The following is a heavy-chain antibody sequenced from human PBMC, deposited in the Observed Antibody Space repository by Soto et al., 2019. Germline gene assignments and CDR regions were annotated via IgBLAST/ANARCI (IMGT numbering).Heavy chain of an antibody. CDR2: IYYSGST. V-gene: IGHV4-39*01. CDR3: ARLQGGAFDI. D-gene: IGHD2-15*01. J-gene: IGHJ3*02. Sequence: TSETLSLTCAVSGDSFGSGSYYWAWIRQPPGKGLEWIVNIYYSGSTYYNPSLKSRVSISVDTSNNQFSLKLSSVTAADTAVYYCARLQGGAFDIWGQGSMVTVSS. CDR1: GDSFGSGSYY.